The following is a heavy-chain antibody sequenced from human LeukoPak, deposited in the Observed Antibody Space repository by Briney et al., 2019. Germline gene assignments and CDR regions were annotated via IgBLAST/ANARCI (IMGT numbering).Heavy chain of an antibody. J-gene: IGHJ4*02. CDR1: GDSVSSNSAA. CDR3: ARDQVGGWLGLEGYYFDY. V-gene: IGHV6-1*01. CDR2: TYYRSKLYN. Sequence: SQTLSLTCAISGDSVSSNSAAWNWIRQSPSRGLEWLGRTYYRSKLYNDYAVSVKSRITINPDTSKNQFSLQLNSVTPEDTAVYYCARDQVGGWLGLEGYYFDYWGQGTLVTVSS. D-gene: IGHD6-19*01.